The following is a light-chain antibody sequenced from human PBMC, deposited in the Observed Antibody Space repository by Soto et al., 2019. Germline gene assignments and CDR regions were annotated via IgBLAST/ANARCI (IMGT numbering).Light chain of an antibody. J-gene: IGLJ1*01. V-gene: IGLV2-14*01. CDR3: SSYTSSSTLLYV. CDR2: DVS. Sequence: QSALTQPASESGSPGQSITISCTGTSSDVGGYNYVSWYQQHPGKAPKLMIYDVSNRPSGVSNRFSGSKSGNTASLTISGLQAEDEADYYCSSYTSSSTLLYVFGTGTKLTVL. CDR1: SSDVGGYNY.